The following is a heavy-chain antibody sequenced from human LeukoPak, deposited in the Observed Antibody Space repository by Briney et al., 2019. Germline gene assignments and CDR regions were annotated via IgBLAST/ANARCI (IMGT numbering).Heavy chain of an antibody. Sequence: GGSLRLSCAASGFTFSSYAMSWVRQAPGKGLEWVAVISYDGSNKYYADSVKGRFTISRDNSKNTLYLQMNSLRAEDTAVYYCARDGLVVVPAAIPSSNWFDPWGQGTLVTVSS. CDR3: ARDGLVVVPAAIPSSNWFDP. J-gene: IGHJ5*02. CDR1: GFTFSSYA. D-gene: IGHD2-2*01. V-gene: IGHV3-30-3*01. CDR2: ISYDGSNK.